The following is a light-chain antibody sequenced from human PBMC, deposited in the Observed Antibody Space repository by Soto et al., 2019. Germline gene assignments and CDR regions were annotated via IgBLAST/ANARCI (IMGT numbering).Light chain of an antibody. J-gene: IGKJ1*01. CDR3: QQYGTSPRT. Sequence: DIVMTQSPGTVSLSPGERATLSCRASQSISSNYLAWYQQKPGQSPRLLIYGASSRATGIPDRFSGRGSGTDFTLTISRLEPEDFALYFCQQYGTSPRTFGQGTKVDIK. CDR1: QSISSNY. CDR2: GAS. V-gene: IGKV3-20*01.